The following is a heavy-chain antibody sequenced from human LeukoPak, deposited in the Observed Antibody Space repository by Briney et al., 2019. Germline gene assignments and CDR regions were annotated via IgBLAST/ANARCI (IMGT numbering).Heavy chain of an antibody. CDR3: ARLGRISRAFDI. D-gene: IGHD1-14*01. CDR1: GFTFSSYW. V-gene: IGHV3-7*01. J-gene: IGHJ3*02. Sequence: PGGSLRLSCAASGFTFSSYWMSWVRQAPGKGLEWVANINQDGSQRYYVDSVKGRFTISRDNGKNSLYLQMNSLRVEDTAVYYCARLGRISRAFDIWGQGTMVAVSS. CDR2: INQDGSQR.